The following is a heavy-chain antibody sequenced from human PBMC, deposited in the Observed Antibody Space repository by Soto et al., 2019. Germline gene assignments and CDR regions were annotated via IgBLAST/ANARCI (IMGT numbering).Heavy chain of an antibody. D-gene: IGHD2-2*01. CDR3: ARLGAHYQSRYP. V-gene: IGHV4-59*08. CDR2: IYYGGTT. CDR1: GGSISPYY. J-gene: IGHJ5*02. Sequence: QVQLQESGPGLVKTSETLSLTCTVSGGSISPYYWTWVRQPPGKGLEWIGYIYYGGTTSYNPSLMSRVTISLGTSKTQISRRLSSVTAADTAIYYCARLGAHYQSRYPWGPGTLVTVSS.